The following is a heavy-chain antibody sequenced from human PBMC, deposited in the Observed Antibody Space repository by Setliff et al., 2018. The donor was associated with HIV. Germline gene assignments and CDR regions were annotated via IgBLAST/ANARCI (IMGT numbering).Heavy chain of an antibody. D-gene: IGHD1-26*01. CDR1: GYSISSGYY. Sequence: TSETLSLTCTVSGYSISSGYYWGWIRQPPGKGLEWIGSIYHSGSTYYNPSLKSRVTISVDTSKNQFSQKLSSVTAADTAVYYCARVSRGIVGATWGDWFDPWGQGTLVTVSS. CDR2: IYHSGST. J-gene: IGHJ5*02. V-gene: IGHV4-38-2*02. CDR3: ARVSRGIVGATWGDWFDP.